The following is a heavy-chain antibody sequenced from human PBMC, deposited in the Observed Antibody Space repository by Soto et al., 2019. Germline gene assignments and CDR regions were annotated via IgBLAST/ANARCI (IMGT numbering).Heavy chain of an antibody. Sequence: GASVKVSCKASGYTFTGYYMHWVRQAPGQGLEWMGWINPNSGGTNYAQKFQGWVTMTRDTSISTAYMELSRLRSDDTAVYYCARDRTRYSGSYFFDYWGQGTLVTVSS. D-gene: IGHD1-26*01. CDR3: ARDRTRYSGSYFFDY. CDR1: GYTFTGYY. V-gene: IGHV1-2*04. CDR2: INPNSGGT. J-gene: IGHJ4*02.